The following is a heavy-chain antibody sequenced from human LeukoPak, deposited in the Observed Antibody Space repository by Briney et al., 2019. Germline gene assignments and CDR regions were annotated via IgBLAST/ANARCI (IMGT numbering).Heavy chain of an antibody. J-gene: IGHJ4*02. V-gene: IGHV3-21*01. CDR3: AREYGGNSLDK. CDR1: GFTFTNYA. CDR2: VGLTGGSI. Sequence: GGSLRLSCTASGFTFTNYAMSWVCQSPGKGLEWISSVGLTGGSIYYADSIKGRFTISRDNANNSVFLHMNSLRAEDTGVYYCAREYGGNSLDKWGQGVLVTVSS. D-gene: IGHD4-23*01.